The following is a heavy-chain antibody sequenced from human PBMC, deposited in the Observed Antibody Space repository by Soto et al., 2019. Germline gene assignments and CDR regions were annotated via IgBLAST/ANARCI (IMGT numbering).Heavy chain of an antibody. Sequence: EVQLVESGGGLVQPGGSLRLSCAASGFTVSSNYMSWVRQAPGKGLEWVSIIYSGGSTYYADSVKGRFTISRDNSKNTRYLQMSSLRAEDTAVYYCAREKVDTAMGHRVTFDYWGQGTLVTVSS. J-gene: IGHJ4*02. D-gene: IGHD5-18*01. V-gene: IGHV3-66*01. CDR3: AREKVDTAMGHRVTFDY. CDR2: IYSGGST. CDR1: GFTVSSNY.